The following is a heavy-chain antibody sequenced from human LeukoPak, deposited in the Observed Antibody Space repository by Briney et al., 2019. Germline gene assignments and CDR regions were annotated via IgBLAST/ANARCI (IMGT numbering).Heavy chain of an antibody. J-gene: IGHJ4*02. D-gene: IGHD5-24*01. Sequence: SETLSLTCTVSGGSISSYYWSWIRQPPGKGLEWIGYIYYSGSSNYNPSLKSRVTISVDTSKNQFSLKLSSVTAADTAVYYCARDSRDGYNQFDYWGQGTLVTVSS. CDR3: ARDSRDGYNQFDY. CDR2: IYYSGSS. V-gene: IGHV4-59*01. CDR1: GGSISSYY.